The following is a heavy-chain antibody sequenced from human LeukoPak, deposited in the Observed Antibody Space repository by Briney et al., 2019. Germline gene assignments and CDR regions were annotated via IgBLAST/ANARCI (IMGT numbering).Heavy chain of an antibody. CDR2: IKYDESEK. CDR1: GFTFSSFW. Sequence: GGSLRLSCAASGFTFSSFWMGWVRQAPGKGLEWVASIKYDESEKHHVDSVKGRFTVSRDNATNSLYLQMNNLRAEDTAVYFCARITTNGYFEYWGQGTLVTVSS. J-gene: IGHJ4*02. CDR3: ARITTNGYFEY. V-gene: IGHV3-7*01. D-gene: IGHD1-1*01.